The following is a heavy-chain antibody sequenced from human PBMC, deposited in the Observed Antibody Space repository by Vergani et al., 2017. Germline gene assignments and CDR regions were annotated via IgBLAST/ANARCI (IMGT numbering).Heavy chain of an antibody. V-gene: IGHV4-59*12. CDR3: ARDGLAAADY. J-gene: IGHJ4*02. CDR1: GGPISSYY. CDR2: IYYNGST. Sequence: QVQLQESGPGLVKPSETLSLTCTVSGGPISSYYWSWIRQPPGKGLEWIGYIYYNGSTNYNPSPKSRVTISVDTSKNQFSLKLRSVTAADTAVYYCARDGLAAADYWGQGTLVTVSA. D-gene: IGHD6-13*01.